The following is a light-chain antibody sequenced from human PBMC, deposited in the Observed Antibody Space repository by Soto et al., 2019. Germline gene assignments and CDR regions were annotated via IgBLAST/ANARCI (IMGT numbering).Light chain of an antibody. CDR3: QQTDSFPRT. V-gene: IGKV1-39*01. CDR2: AAS. CDR1: QSISSY. Sequence: DIQMTQSPSSLSASVGDRVTITCRASQSISSYLNWYQHKPGNAPKLLIYAASSLQTGVPSRFSGSRSGTDFALTISSLQLEDFVTYYCQQTDSFPRTFGQGTKVEMK. J-gene: IGKJ1*01.